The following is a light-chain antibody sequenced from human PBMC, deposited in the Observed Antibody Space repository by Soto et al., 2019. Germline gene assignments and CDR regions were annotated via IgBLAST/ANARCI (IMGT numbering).Light chain of an antibody. CDR2: DND. Sequence: QSMLTQPPSVSAAPGQRVTISCSGSSSNIGENFVSWYQHLPGTAPKLLIYDNDKRPSGIPDRFSGSKSGTSATLGITGLQTGDEADYYCGSWDSSLSAYVFGTGTKVTVL. V-gene: IGLV1-51*01. CDR1: SSNIGENF. CDR3: GSWDSSLSAYV. J-gene: IGLJ1*01.